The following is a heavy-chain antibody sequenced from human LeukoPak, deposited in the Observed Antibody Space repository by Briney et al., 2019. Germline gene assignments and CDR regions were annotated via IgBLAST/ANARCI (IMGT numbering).Heavy chain of an antibody. CDR3: AKRYYYDSSGYLLGDFDY. V-gene: IGHV3-23*01. CDR1: GFTLSSYA. D-gene: IGHD3-22*01. CDR2: ISGSGGST. J-gene: IGHJ4*02. Sequence: GGSLRLSCAASGFTLSSYAMSWVRQAPGKGLEWVSAISGSGGSTYYADSVKGRFTISRDNSKNTLYLQMNSLRAEDTAVYYCAKRYYYDSSGYLLGDFDYWGQGTLVTVSS.